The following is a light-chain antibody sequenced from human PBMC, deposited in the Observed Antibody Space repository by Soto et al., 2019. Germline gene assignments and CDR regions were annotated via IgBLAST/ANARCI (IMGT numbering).Light chain of an antibody. CDR1: QTISRD. V-gene: IGKV1-39*01. J-gene: IGKJ1*01. CDR3: QQSYSTPWT. Sequence: DVPMTQSPSSLSASVGDRVTLTCRASQTISRDLNWYQQKPGKAPKLLIYGASSLQSGVPSRFSGSGSGTDFTLTISSLQPEDFATFYCQQSYSTPWTFGQGTKVEIK. CDR2: GAS.